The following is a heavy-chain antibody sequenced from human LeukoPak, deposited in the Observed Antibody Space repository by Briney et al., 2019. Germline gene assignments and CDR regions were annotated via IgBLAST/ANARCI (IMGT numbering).Heavy chain of an antibody. CDR3: ARDVSSGWYRYFDL. CDR2: FNTNTGNP. CDR1: GKPSTSKL. V-gene: IGHV7-4-1*02. Sequence: ASGRFPCRVLGKPSTSKLRIGGEQPPEQGLGGWDWFNTNTGNPTYAQGFTGRFVFSLDTSVSTAYLQISSLKAEDTAVYYCARDVSSGWYRYFDLWGRGTLVTVSS. J-gene: IGHJ2*01. D-gene: IGHD6-19*01.